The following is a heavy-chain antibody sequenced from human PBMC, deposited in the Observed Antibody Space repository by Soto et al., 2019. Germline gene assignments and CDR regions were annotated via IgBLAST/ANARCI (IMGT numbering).Heavy chain of an antibody. D-gene: IGHD1-26*01. CDR1: GYSFSDYF. CDR3: ARIKWGLDYYNGMDV. V-gene: IGHV1-2*02. Sequence: QVQLVQSGAEVKKSGASVKVSCKASGYSFSDYFIQWVRQAPGQGLEWVAWINPKTAATNYAKQFQGRVSLTWDTSFSTAYMELTRLRPDDTAVYYCARIKWGLDYYNGMDVWGQGTTVSVAS. J-gene: IGHJ6*02. CDR2: INPKTAAT.